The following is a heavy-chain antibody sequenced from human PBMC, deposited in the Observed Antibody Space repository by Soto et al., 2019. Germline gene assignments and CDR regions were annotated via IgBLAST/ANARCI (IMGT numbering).Heavy chain of an antibody. CDR1: GGSISSYY. CDR2: IYYSGST. CDR3: ARQYSGYDQNDY. Sequence: SETLSLTCTVSGGSISSYYWSWIRQPPGKGLERIGYIYYSGSTNYNPSLKSRVTISVDTSKNQFSLKLSSVTAADTAVYYCARQYSGYDQNDYWGQGTLVTVSS. V-gene: IGHV4-59*08. D-gene: IGHD5-12*01. J-gene: IGHJ4*02.